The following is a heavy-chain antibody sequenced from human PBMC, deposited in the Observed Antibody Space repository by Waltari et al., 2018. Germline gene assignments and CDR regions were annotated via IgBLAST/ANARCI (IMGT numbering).Heavy chain of an antibody. CDR1: GAPIGSSTYS. D-gene: IGHD6-19*01. CDR2: IYYSMDT. J-gene: IGHJ1*01. Sequence: LQLQEWVPGLVKTSETLSLTCTVSGAPIGSSTYSRGWIRQPPVKGLEWIGRIYYSMDTYYNPSLESRVTISVDTSKNQFYLNLSSVSAADTAVYYCATPCDRIGWYMGDGEYFHFWGQGTLVNVSS. V-gene: IGHV4-39*01. CDR3: ATPCDRIGWYMGDGEYFHF.